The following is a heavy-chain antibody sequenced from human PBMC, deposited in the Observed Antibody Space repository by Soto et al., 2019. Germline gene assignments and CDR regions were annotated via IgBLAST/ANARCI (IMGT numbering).Heavy chain of an antibody. V-gene: IGHV3-33*01. CDR3: ARTAQIGAFDI. CDR1: GFTFSSYG. Sequence: TGGALRLSCAASGFTFSSYGMHWVRQAPGKGLEWVAVIWYDGSNKYYADSVKGRFTISRDNSKNTLYLQMNSLRAEDTAVYYCARTAQIGAFDIWGQGTMVTVSS. D-gene: IGHD2-21*02. CDR2: IWYDGSNK. J-gene: IGHJ3*02.